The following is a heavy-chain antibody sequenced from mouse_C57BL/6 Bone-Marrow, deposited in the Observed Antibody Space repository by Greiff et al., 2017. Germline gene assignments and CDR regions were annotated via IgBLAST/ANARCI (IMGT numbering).Heavy chain of an antibody. CDR3: ARDYYIDY. CDR2: IYPGSGST. V-gene: IGHV1-55*01. J-gene: IGHJ2*01. CDR1: GYTFPSYW. Sequence: QVQLQQPGAELVKPGASVKMSCKASGYTFPSYWITWVQQRPGQGLEWLGDIYPGSGSTNYNEKFKSEATLTVDTSTSTGYRQDSSLTSEGSAVYYCARDYYIDYWGQGTTLTVSS.